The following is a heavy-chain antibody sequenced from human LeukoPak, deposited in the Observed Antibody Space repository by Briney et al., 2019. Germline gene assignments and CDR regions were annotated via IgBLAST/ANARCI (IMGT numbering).Heavy chain of an antibody. CDR3: ARDGRGYYDSSGYGAFDI. CDR1: GFIFSNYA. CDR2: ISGSGGST. Sequence: GGSLRLSCAASGFIFSNYAMSWVRQAPGKGLEWVSAISGSGGSTYYADSVKGRFTISRDNSKNTLYLQMNSLRAEDTAVYYCARDGRGYYDSSGYGAFDIWGQGTMVTVSS. J-gene: IGHJ3*02. V-gene: IGHV3-23*01. D-gene: IGHD3-22*01.